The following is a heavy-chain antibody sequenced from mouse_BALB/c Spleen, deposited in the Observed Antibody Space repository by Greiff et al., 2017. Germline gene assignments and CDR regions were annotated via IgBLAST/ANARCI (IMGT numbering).Heavy chain of an antibody. CDR1: GYPFTSYW. V-gene: IGHV1-7*01. D-gene: IGHD1-3*01. J-gene: IGHJ3*01. Sequence: VQLQQSGADLAKPGASVKMSCKASGYPFTSYWMHWVKQRPGQGLEWIGYLNPRTGYTEYNQKFKDKATLTADKSSSPAYMQLSSLTSEDAAVYYGTNKGELYGIAWFAYWGQGTLVTVSA. CDR3: TNKGELYGIAWFAY. CDR2: LNPRTGYT.